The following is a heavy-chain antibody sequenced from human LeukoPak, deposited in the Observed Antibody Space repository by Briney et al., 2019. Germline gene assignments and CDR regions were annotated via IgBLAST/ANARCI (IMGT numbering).Heavy chain of an antibody. CDR2: INTNTGNP. Sequence: GASVKVSCKASGGTFSSYAISWVRQAPGQGLEWMGWINTNTGNPTYAQGFTGRFVFSLDTSVSTAYLQISSLKAEDTAVYYCARDQWFGELFDPYYFDYWGQGTLVTVSS. V-gene: IGHV7-4-1*02. D-gene: IGHD3-10*01. CDR3: ARDQWFGELFDPYYFDY. J-gene: IGHJ4*02. CDR1: GGTFSSYA.